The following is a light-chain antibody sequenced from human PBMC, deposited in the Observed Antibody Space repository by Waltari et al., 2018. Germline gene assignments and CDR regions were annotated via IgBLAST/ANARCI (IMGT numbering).Light chain of an antibody. V-gene: IGLV2-14*03. CDR3: FSYRRSSTGV. CDR2: DVT. Sequence: QSALTQPAFVSGSPGQSLTISCTGTSSDVGGYDYVSWSQQHPGKAPKLLIYDVTKRPSGVSNRFSGYKSANTASLTISGLQAEDEADYYCFSYRRSSTGVFGEGTKLTVL. CDR1: SSDVGGYDY. J-gene: IGLJ3*02.